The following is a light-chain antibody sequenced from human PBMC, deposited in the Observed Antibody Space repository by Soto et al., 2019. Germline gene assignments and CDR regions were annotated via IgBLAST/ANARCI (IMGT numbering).Light chain of an antibody. CDR3: QQYNNWPPIT. Sequence: HLTHSPSSLSASVLYRVTVTFLSSDDITNYLAWYQQKAGKAPKLLIYDASTLYSGVPSRFSGSGSGTDFTLTISGLQSEDFAVYYCQQYNNWPPITFGQGARLEIK. V-gene: IGKV1-9*01. J-gene: IGKJ5*01. CDR1: DDITNY. CDR2: DAS.